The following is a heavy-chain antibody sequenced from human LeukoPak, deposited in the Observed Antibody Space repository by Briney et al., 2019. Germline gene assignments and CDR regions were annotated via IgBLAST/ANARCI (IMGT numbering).Heavy chain of an antibody. CDR3: AKGAVAGNQKPEGY. J-gene: IGHJ4*02. Sequence: GGSLRLSCAASGFTVSSNYMSWVRQAPGKGLEWVSVIYSGGSTYYADSVKGRFTISRDNSKSTLYLQMNSLRAEDTAVYYCAKGAVAGNQKPEGYWGQGTLVTVSS. V-gene: IGHV3-53*01. D-gene: IGHD6-19*01. CDR2: IYSGGST. CDR1: GFTVSSNY.